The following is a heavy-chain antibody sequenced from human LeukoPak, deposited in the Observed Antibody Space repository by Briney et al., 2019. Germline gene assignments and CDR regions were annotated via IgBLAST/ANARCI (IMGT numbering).Heavy chain of an antibody. V-gene: IGHV4-31*03. J-gene: IGHJ3*02. CDR1: GDSISSGGYY. CDR2: IYYSGGT. Sequence: PSETLSLTCTVSGDSISSGGYYWRWIRQHPRRGLEWIGYIYYSGGTYYNPSLKSRVTISVDTSKNQFSLKLSSVTAADTAVYYCARGRYNWNDGFDAFDIWGQGTMVTVSS. CDR3: ARGRYNWNDGFDAFDI. D-gene: IGHD1-20*01.